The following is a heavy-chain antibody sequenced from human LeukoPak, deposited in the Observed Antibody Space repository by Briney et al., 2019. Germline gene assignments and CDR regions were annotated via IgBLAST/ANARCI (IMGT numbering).Heavy chain of an antibody. Sequence: PGGSLRLSCAASGFTFSSYAMSWVRQAPGKGLEWVSAITNSGDNTYYADSVKGRFTISRGNSKNTLYLQMNSLRAEDTAVYYCAGVVPAAVPSVGFDYWGQGTLVTVSS. CDR3: AGVVPAAVPSVGFDY. CDR1: GFTFSSYA. V-gene: IGHV3-23*01. CDR2: ITNSGDNT. J-gene: IGHJ4*02. D-gene: IGHD2-2*01.